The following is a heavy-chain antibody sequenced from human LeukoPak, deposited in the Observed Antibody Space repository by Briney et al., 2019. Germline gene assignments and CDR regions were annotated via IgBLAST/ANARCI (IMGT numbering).Heavy chain of an antibody. CDR1: VYTFPMYD. Sequence: ASVTVSFKTSVYTFPMYDISWVRQAAGQGREGMGWMNPNSGNTGYTQKFQGRVTISRNTSITTAYMELSSLRSEDTAVYYCARGPKWTGSYYYFDYWGQGTLVTVSS. CDR2: MNPNSGNT. V-gene: IGHV1-8*03. CDR3: ARGPKWTGSYYYFDY. J-gene: IGHJ4*02. D-gene: IGHD1-26*01.